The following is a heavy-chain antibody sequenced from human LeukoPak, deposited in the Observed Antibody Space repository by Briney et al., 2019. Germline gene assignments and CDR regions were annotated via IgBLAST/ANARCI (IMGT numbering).Heavy chain of an antibody. Sequence: NWVRQATGQGLEWMGWMNPNSGNTGYAQKFQGRVTMTRNTSISTAYMELSSLRSEDTAVYYCARTYYYDSSGYYNWFDPWGQGTLVTVSS. CDR2: MNPNSGNT. V-gene: IGHV1-8*01. CDR3: ARTYYYDSSGYYNWFDP. D-gene: IGHD3-22*01. J-gene: IGHJ5*02.